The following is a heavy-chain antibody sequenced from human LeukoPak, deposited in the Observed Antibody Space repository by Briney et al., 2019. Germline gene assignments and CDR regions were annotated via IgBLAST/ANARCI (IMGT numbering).Heavy chain of an antibody. Sequence: ASVKVSCKASGYTFSSYGISWVRQAPGQGLEWMGWISAYNGNTNYAQKLQGRVTMTTDTSTSTAYMELRSLRSDDTAVYYCAKDYYDSSGYDAFDIWGQGTMVTVSS. V-gene: IGHV1-18*01. D-gene: IGHD3-22*01. CDR2: ISAYNGNT. J-gene: IGHJ3*02. CDR1: GYTFSSYG. CDR3: AKDYYDSSGYDAFDI.